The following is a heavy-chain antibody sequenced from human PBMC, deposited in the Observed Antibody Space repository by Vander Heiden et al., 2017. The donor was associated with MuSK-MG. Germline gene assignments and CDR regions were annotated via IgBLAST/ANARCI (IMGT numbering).Heavy chain of an antibody. CDR1: GFTFSSYN. D-gene: IGHD3-22*01. CDR2: ISSSSSYI. Sequence: EVQLVESGGGLVKPGGSLRLSCAASGFTFSSYNMNWLRQAPGRGLEWVSFISSSSSYIYYADSVKGRFTISRDNAKNSLYLQMNSLRAEDTAVYYCARDPRGYYHDYWGQGTLVTVSS. CDR3: ARDPRGYYHDY. V-gene: IGHV3-21*01. J-gene: IGHJ4*02.